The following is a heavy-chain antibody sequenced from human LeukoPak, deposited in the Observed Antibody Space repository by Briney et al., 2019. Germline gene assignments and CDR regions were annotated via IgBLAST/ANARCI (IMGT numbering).Heavy chain of an antibody. CDR1: GGSISSYY. CDR2: IYYSGST. J-gene: IGHJ3*02. V-gene: IGHV4-59*01. Sequence: SETLSLTCTVSGGSISSYYWSWIRQPPGKGLEWIGYIYYSGSTNYNPSLKSRVTISVDTSKNQFSLKLSSVTAADTAVYYCARDRRITIFGVVTRDDAFDIWGQGTMVTVSS. CDR3: ARDRRITIFGVVTRDDAFDI. D-gene: IGHD3-3*01.